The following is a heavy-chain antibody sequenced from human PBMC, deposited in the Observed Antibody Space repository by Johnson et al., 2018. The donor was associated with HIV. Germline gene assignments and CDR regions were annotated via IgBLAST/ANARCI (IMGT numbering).Heavy chain of an antibody. CDR3: ARASDAFDI. CDR2: INADGGAT. CDR1: GFTFSTYW. Sequence: VQLVESGGGLVKPGGSLRLSCAASGFTFSTYWMHWVRQAPGKGLVWVSRINADGGATTYADSVKGRFTISRDNAKNTLYLQMNSLRAQDTAVYYCARASDAFDIWGQGTMVTVSS. J-gene: IGHJ3*02. V-gene: IGHV3-74*02.